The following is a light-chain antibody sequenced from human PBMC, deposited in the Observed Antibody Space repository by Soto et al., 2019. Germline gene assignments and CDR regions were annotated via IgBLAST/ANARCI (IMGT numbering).Light chain of an antibody. CDR2: GAS. V-gene: IGKV3-20*01. Sequence: EIVLTQSPGTLSVSPGERATLSCRASQSVSSSYLAWYQQKPGQAPRLLIYGASSRATGIPDRFSGGGSGTDFTLTISRLEPEDFAVYYCQQYGSSPFTFGQGTKLDIK. J-gene: IGKJ2*01. CDR3: QQYGSSPFT. CDR1: QSVSSSY.